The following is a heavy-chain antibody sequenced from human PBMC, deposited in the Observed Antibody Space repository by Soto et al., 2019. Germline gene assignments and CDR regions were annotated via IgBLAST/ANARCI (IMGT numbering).Heavy chain of an antibody. V-gene: IGHV1-46*01. J-gene: IGHJ6*02. CDR3: ARDHVDIVATAYYYGMDV. Sequence: ASVKVSCKASGYTFTSCYMHWVRQAPGQGLEWMGIINPSGGSTSYAQKFQGRVTMTRDTSTSTVYMELSSLRSEDTAVYYCARDHVDIVATAYYYGMDVWGQGTTVTVSS. D-gene: IGHD5-12*01. CDR1: GYTFTSCY. CDR2: INPSGGST.